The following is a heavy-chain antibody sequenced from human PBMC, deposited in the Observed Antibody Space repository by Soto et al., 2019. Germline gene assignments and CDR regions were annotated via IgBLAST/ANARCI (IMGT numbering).Heavy chain of an antibody. CDR2: IIPILDVA. D-gene: IGHD3-10*01. V-gene: IGHV1-69*02. J-gene: IGHJ6*02. CDR1: GGDFLSYT. Sequence: QLVQSGAEVKKPGSSVKVSCKASGGDFLSYTISWVRQAPGQGPEWMGTIIPILDVAKNAQKFQGRVAITADKDTSTDYMELRSLRSDDTAVYYCAQMWFGELWHGMDVWGQGTTITVSS. CDR3: AQMWFGELWHGMDV.